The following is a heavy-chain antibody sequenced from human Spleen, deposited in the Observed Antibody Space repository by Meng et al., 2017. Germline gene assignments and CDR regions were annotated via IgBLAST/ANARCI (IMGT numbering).Heavy chain of an antibody. Sequence: QVQRQLWGAGLLKPSEILSLTVVVSGGSLSDYYGSWIRQPPGKGLEWIGEINHSGSTNYNPSLESRATISVDTSQNNLSLKLSSVTAADSAVYYCARGPTTMAHDFDYWGQGTLVTASS. D-gene: IGHD4-11*01. CDR3: ARGPTTMAHDFDY. CDR1: GGSLSDYY. J-gene: IGHJ4*02. CDR2: INHSGST. V-gene: IGHV4-34*01.